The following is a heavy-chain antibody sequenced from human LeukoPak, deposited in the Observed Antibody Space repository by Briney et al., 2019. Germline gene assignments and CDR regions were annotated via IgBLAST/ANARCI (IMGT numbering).Heavy chain of an antibody. V-gene: IGHV3-66*02. CDR1: GFTVSSNY. CDR2: IYSGGST. J-gene: IGHJ4*02. Sequence: GGSLRLSCAASGFTVSSNYMSWVRQAPGKGLEWVSVIYSGGSTYYADSVKGRFTISRDNSKNTLYLQMNSLRAEDTAVYYCARDKTDFWSGYYIDYWGQGTLVTVSS. CDR3: ARDKTDFWSGYYIDY. D-gene: IGHD3-3*01.